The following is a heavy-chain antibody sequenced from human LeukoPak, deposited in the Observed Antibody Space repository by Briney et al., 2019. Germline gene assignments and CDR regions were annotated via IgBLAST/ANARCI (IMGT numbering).Heavy chain of an antibody. J-gene: IGHJ4*02. Sequence: GGSLRLSCAASGFTFSYWMSWVRQAPGKGLEWVANIKQDGSEKYYVDSVKGRFTISRDNAKNSLYPQMNSLRAEDTAVYYCARDQSYGFVDYWGQGTLVTVSS. D-gene: IGHD5-18*01. V-gene: IGHV3-7*01. CDR1: GFTFSYW. CDR2: IKQDGSEK. CDR3: ARDQSYGFVDY.